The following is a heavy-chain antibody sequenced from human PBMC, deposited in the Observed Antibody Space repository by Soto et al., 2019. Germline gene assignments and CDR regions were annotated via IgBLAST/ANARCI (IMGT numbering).Heavy chain of an antibody. D-gene: IGHD5-18*01. V-gene: IGHV1-69*04. CDR1: GGTFSGYT. CDR2: MIPVHHLS. CDR3: ARDSGYGWAF. J-gene: IGHJ4*02. Sequence: QVQLVQSGAEVKKPGSSVKVSCQAYGGTFSGYTINWVRQAPGQGLEWMGRMIPVHHLSTYAQKFQVRGTITADTYTTTAYMERHNLTSEDTAIYYCARDSGYGWAFWGQGPLLIVSS.